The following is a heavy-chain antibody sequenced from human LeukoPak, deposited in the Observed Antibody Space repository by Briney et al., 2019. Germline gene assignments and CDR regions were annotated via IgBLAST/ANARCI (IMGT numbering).Heavy chain of an antibody. CDR2: IHYSGST. V-gene: IGHV4-59*08. CDR1: GGTISSYY. CDR3: ARWYSSGWAFDY. J-gene: IGHJ4*02. Sequence: SETLSLTCTVSGGTISSYYWNWIRQPPGKGLEWIGYIHYSGSTKYNPSLKSRVTISVNTSKNQFSLKLSSVTAADTAVYYCARWYSSGWAFDYWGQGTLVTVSS. D-gene: IGHD6-19*01.